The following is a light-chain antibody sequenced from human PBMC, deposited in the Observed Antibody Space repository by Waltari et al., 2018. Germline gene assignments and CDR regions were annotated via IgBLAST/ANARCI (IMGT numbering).Light chain of an antibody. J-gene: IGLJ2*01. CDR1: SSDVGAYDF. Sequence: QSALTQPPSASGSPGQSVTISCTGTSSDVGAYDFVSWYQQDPGNTPKLIIYEVRQRPSRAPGRFSGSKYGNTASLTVSGLQAEDEADYHGSSYGGSNNHLVFGGGTKLTVL. CDR3: SSYGGSNNHLV. CDR2: EVR. V-gene: IGLV2-8*01.